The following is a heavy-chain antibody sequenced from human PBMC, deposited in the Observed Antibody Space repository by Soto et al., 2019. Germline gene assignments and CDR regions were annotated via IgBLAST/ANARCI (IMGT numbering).Heavy chain of an antibody. CDR3: ARDLYGSGSYFTDY. Sequence: QVQLVQSGAEVKKPGASVKVSCKASGYSVTSTGISWVRQAPGQGPEWMGWTSTFNGEAKYAQKLQGRVTMTTDTSTTTAYMELRSLTSDDTAVYYCARDLYGSGSYFTDYWGQGTLVTVAS. D-gene: IGHD3-10*01. J-gene: IGHJ4*02. V-gene: IGHV1-18*01. CDR2: TSTFNGEA. CDR1: GYSVTSTG.